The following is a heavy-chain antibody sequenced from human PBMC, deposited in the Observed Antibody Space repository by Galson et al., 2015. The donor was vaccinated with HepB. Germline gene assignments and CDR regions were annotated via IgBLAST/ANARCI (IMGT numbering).Heavy chain of an antibody. Sequence: SLRLSCAASGFTFSSYGMHWVRQAPGKGLEWVAVIWYDGSNKYYADSVKGRFTISRDNSKNTLYLQMNSLRAEDTAVYYCARIRGSSGWPDYYYYYGMDVWGQGTTVTVSS. J-gene: IGHJ6*02. V-gene: IGHV3-33*01. CDR1: GFTFSSYG. CDR2: IWYDGSNK. CDR3: ARIRGSSGWPDYYYYYGMDV. D-gene: IGHD6-19*01.